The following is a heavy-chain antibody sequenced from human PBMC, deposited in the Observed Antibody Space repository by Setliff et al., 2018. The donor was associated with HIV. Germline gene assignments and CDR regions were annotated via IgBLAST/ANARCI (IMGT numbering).Heavy chain of an antibody. CDR3: ARDRHHYDSSGFDAFDL. D-gene: IGHD3-22*01. CDR2: IIPLFGTA. J-gene: IGHJ3*01. V-gene: IGHV1-69*13. CDR1: GGTFSNYA. Sequence: SVKVSCKASGGTFSNYAFSWVRQAPGQGLEWMGVIIPLFGTANYAQNFQGRVTITADASTSTAYMELSSLRSEDTAMYYCARDRHHYDSSGFDAFDLWGQGTMVTVSS.